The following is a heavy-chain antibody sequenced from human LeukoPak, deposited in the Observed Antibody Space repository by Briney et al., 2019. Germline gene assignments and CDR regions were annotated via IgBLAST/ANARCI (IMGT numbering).Heavy chain of an antibody. CDR2: MNPNSGNT. CDR3: ARAPSGFTYGPGDH. J-gene: IGHJ4*02. V-gene: IGHV1-8*01. D-gene: IGHD5-18*01. CDR1: GYTFTSYD. Sequence: ASVKVSCKASGYTFTSYDINWVRQATGQGLEWMGWMNPNSGNTGYAQQLQGRVTMTTDTSTITAYMELRSLRSDDTAVYYCARAPSGFTYGPGDHWGQGTLVTVSS.